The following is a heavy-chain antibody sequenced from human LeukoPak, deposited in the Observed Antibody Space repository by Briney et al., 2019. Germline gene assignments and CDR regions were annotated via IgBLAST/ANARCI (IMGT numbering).Heavy chain of an antibody. CDR3: ATLGRITMID. D-gene: IGHD3-22*01. CDR2: MNPNSGNT. CDR1: GYTFTSYD. J-gene: IGHJ4*02. Sequence: ASVTVSCKASGYTFTSYDINWVRQAPGQGLEWMGWMNPNSGNTGYAQKFQGRVTMTRNTSISTAYMELSSLRSEDTAVYYCATLGRITMIDWGQGTLVTVSS. V-gene: IGHV1-8*01.